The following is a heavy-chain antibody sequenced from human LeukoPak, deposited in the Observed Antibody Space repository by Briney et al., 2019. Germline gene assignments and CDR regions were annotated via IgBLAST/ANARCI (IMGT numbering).Heavy chain of an antibody. CDR3: ARENNYYDSRYYFDY. J-gene: IGHJ4*02. CDR1: GYTFTSYY. V-gene: IGHV1-46*01. Sequence: GASVKVSCKASGYTFTSYYMHWVRQAPGQGLEWMGIINPSGGSTSYAQKFQGRVTMTRDTSTSTVYMELSSLRSEDTAVYYCARENNYYDSRYYFDYWAREPWLPSPQ. D-gene: IGHD3-22*01. CDR2: INPSGGST.